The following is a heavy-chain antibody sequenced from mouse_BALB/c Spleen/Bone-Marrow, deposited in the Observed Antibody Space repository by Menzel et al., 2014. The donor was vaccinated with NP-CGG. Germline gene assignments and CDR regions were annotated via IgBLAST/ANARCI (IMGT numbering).Heavy chain of an antibody. CDR2: IHPSDSES. D-gene: IGHD4-1*01. V-gene: IGHV1-61*01. CDR1: GYSFTNYW. CDR3: ARGLGEIWGY. J-gene: IGHJ2*01. Sequence: VQLQQSGAELVRPGTSVQLSCKASGYSFTNYWTNWVKPRPGQGLEWIGMIHPSDSESRLNQKFKDKVTLTVDKSSTTAYMQLSSPTSEDSAVYYCARGLGEIWGYWGQGATLTVSS.